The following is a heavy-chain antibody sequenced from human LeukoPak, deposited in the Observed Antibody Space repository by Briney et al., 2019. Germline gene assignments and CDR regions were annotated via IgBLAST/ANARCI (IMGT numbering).Heavy chain of an antibody. V-gene: IGHV4-39*06. J-gene: IGHJ4*02. CDR3: ARALYSGSYTDY. D-gene: IGHD1-26*01. Sequence: KTSETLSLTCTVSGGSISSSSYYWGWIRQPPGKGLEWIGSIYYSGSTYYNPSLKSRVTISVDTSKNQFPLKLSSVTAADTAVYYCARALYSGSYTDYWGQGTLVTVSS. CDR2: IYYSGST. CDR1: GGSISSSSYY.